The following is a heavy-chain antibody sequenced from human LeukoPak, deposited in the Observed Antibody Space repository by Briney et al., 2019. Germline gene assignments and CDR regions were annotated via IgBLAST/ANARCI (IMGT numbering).Heavy chain of an antibody. CDR1: GSTFSSYG. J-gene: IGHJ4*02. V-gene: IGHV3-30*03. Sequence: GGSLRLSCGASGSTFSSYGMHWVRQAPGKGLEWVAVISYDGSNKYYADSVKGRFTISRDNSKNTLYLQMDSLRAEDTAMYYCARGGRTGYFRCDYWGQGTLVTVSS. CDR2: ISYDGSNK. CDR3: ARGGRTGYFRCDY. D-gene: IGHD3/OR15-3a*01.